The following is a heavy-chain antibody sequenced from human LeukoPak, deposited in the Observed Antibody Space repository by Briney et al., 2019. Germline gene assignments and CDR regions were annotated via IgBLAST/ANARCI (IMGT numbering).Heavy chain of an antibody. V-gene: IGHV3-23*01. D-gene: IGHD1-26*01. CDR1: GFTFSSYA. J-gene: IGHJ4*02. CDR2: ISGGGGST. CDR3: ARDLPLYSGSYSDY. Sequence: GGSLRLSCAASGFTFSSYAMSWVRQAPGKGLEWVSAISGGGGSTYYADSVKGRFTISRDNAKNSLYLQMNSLRAEDTAVYYCARDLPLYSGSYSDYWGQGTLVTVSS.